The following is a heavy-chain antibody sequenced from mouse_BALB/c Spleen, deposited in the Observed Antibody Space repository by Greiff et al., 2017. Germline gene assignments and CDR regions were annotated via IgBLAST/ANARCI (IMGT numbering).Heavy chain of an antibody. Sequence: EVKVVESGGGLVKPGGSLKLSCAASGFTFSDYYMYWVRQTPEKRLEWVATISDGGSYTYYPDSVKGRFTISRDNAKNNLYLQMSSLKSEDTAMYYCARDGTTVGGFAYWGQGTLVTVSA. CDR1: GFTFSDYY. CDR3: ARDGTTVGGFAY. J-gene: IGHJ3*01. D-gene: IGHD1-1*01. CDR2: ISDGGSYT. V-gene: IGHV5-4*02.